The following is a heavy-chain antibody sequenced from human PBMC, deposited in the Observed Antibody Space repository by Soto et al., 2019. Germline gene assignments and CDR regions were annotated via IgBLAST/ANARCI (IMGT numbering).Heavy chain of an antibody. V-gene: IGHV4-39*01. CDR2: IYYSGRT. CDR1: GGSISSSSYY. CDR3: ARRSATTFGRNYFDP. J-gene: IGHJ5*02. Sequence: QLQLQESGPGLVKPSETLSLTCTVSGGSISSSSYYWGWIRQPPGKGLEWIGSIYYSGRTYYNPSLKSRVTLSVDTSKNQFSLNLSSVTAADPAVYYCARRSATTFGRNYFDPWGQGTRVTVSS. D-gene: IGHD4-4*01.